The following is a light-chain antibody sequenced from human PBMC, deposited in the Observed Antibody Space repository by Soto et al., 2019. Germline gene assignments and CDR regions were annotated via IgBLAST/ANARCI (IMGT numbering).Light chain of an antibody. CDR1: QSVSSNY. V-gene: IGKV3-20*01. J-gene: IGKJ1*01. Sequence: EIVFTQSPGTLSLSPGERATLSCRASQSVSSNYLAWYQQKPGQAPRLLIYAASSRITGIPDRLSGSGSGTDFTLTISRLEPEDVAVYDCQQYGSSPRTCGQGTRVEIK. CDR3: QQYGSSPRT. CDR2: AAS.